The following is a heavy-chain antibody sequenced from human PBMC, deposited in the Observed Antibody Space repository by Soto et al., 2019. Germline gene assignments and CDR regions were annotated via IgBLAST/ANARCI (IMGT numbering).Heavy chain of an antibody. CDR1: GFTFSNYA. V-gene: IGHV3-23*01. CDR3: AKDGGIDLVISTLLFDI. CDR2: INDSGVST. D-gene: IGHD3-22*01. Sequence: EVRLLESGGGFVQPGGSLRLSCAASGFTFSNYAMSWVRQTPGRVLEWVSTINDSGVSTYYADSVKGRFAISRDNSMNTLFLQMNSLRAEDTAAYYCAKDGGIDLVISTLLFDIWGHGTMVTVSS. J-gene: IGHJ3*02.